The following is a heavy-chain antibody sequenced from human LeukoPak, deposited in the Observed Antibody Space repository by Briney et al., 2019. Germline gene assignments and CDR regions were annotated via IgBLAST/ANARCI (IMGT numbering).Heavy chain of an antibody. CDR2: IYYSGST. CDR1: GGSITNNNFY. V-gene: IGHV4-30-4*01. CDR3: ARGRYYGDYIDY. Sequence: TSETLSLTCTVSGGSITNNNFYWSWIRQPPGKGLEWIGYIYYSGSTYYNPSLKSRVTISVDMSKNQFSLKLTFVTAADTAVYYCARGRYYGDYIDYWGQGALVTVSS. D-gene: IGHD4-17*01. J-gene: IGHJ4*02.